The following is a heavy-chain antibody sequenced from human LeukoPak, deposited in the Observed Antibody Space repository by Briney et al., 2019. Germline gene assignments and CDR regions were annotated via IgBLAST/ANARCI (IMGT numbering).Heavy chain of an antibody. CDR2: IYYSGST. Sequence: SETLSLTCTVSGDSISSGDYYWGWIRQPPGKGLEWIGSIYYSGSTYYNPSLKSRVTISVDTSKNQFSLKLSSVTAADTAVYYCARDPAAGTIIDYWGQGTLVTVSS. J-gene: IGHJ4*02. CDR3: ARDPAAGTIIDY. D-gene: IGHD6-13*01. V-gene: IGHV4-39*07. CDR1: GDSISSGDYY.